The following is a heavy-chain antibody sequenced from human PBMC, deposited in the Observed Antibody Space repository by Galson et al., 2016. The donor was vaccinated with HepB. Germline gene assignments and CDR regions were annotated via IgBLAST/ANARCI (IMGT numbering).Heavy chain of an antibody. CDR3: ARVGRLGNFPYDSFDI. V-gene: IGHV1-18*01. CDR2: ISPYNGNT. Sequence: SVKVSCKASGYTFTLYGITWVRQAPGQGLEWMGWISPYNGNTNYTQKFQGRVTMTTDTPTNTAYMELRSLRSDDTAVYYCARVGRLGNFPYDSFDIWGQGTLVTVSS. J-gene: IGHJ4*02. CDR1: GYTFTLYG. D-gene: IGHD3-22*01.